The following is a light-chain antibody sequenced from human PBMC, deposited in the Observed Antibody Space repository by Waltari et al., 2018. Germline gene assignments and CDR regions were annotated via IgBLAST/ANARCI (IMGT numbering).Light chain of an antibody. J-gene: IGKJ1*01. Sequence: DIQMTQFPPSLSASVEDRVTITCRARQTITNYLNWYQQKSGKAPRRLIYGASNLQGGVPSRFRGSGSGTDFTLTISNLQPEDFATYYCQQTYITPRTFGQGTKVEIK. V-gene: IGKV1-39*01. CDR3: QQTYITPRT. CDR2: GAS. CDR1: QTITNY.